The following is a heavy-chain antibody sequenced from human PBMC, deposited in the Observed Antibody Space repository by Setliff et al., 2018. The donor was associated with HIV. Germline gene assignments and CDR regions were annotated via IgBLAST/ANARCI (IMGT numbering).Heavy chain of an antibody. J-gene: IGHJ4*02. CDR1: EFTFTDAW. CDR3: ADYGPLGVI. Sequence: GGSLRLSCEASEFTFTDAWMNWVRQAPGKGLEWVGRIKSKSDGETTDYAAPVKGRFTISRHDSRETVYLQMNSLKSEDTAVYYCADYGPLGVIWGQGTSVTVSS. V-gene: IGHV3-15*01. CDR2: IKSKSDGETT. D-gene: IGHD4-17*01.